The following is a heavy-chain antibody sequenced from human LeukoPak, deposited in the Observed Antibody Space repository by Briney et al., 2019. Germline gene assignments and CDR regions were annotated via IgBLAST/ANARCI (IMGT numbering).Heavy chain of an antibody. CDR1: GVSISSYY. CDR3: ARRVPAATFDY. CDR2: IYCSGST. D-gene: IGHD2-2*01. J-gene: IGHJ4*02. V-gene: IGHV4-59*01. Sequence: PSETLSLTCTVSGVSISSYYWSWIRQPPGKGLEWIGYIYCSGSTNYNPSLKSRVTISVDTSKNQFSLKLSSVTATDTAVYYCARRVPAATFDYWGQGTLVTVSS.